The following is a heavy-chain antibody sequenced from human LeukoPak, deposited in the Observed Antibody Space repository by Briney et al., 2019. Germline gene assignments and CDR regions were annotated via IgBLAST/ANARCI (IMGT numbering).Heavy chain of an antibody. CDR1: GFTFSYYA. J-gene: IGHJ4*02. CDR3: ARYYDSSGIFDY. V-gene: IGHV3-30-3*01. Sequence: GSLRLSCVASGFTFSYYAMHWVRQAPGKGLEWVAVISYDGSNKYYADSVKGRFTISRDNSKNTLHRQMNSLRAEDTAVYYCARYYDSSGIFDYWGQGTLVTVSS. D-gene: IGHD3-22*01. CDR2: ISYDGSNK.